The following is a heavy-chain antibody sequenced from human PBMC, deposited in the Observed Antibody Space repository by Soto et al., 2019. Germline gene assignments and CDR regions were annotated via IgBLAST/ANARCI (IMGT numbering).Heavy chain of an antibody. CDR3: AKYSTSGPSRFFDL. D-gene: IGHD5-12*01. Sequence: EESLRLSCAASGFTFSIYAVAWIRQTPGKGLKWVSVIGAGSDGIQYVDSVKGRFSISRDNSKNTLYLHMNSLRAEDTAIYYCAKYSTSGPSRFFDLWGQGTLVTVSS. CDR2: IGAGSDGI. CDR1: GFTFSIYA. J-gene: IGHJ4*02. V-gene: IGHV3-23*01.